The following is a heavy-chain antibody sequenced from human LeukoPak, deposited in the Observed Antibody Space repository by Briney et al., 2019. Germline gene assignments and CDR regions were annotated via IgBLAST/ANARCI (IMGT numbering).Heavy chain of an antibody. Sequence: ASVKVSCRASGYTFTGKFIHWVRQAPGRGLEWMGWIDPNSGGTDYAQKFQGRVTMTRDTSIATAYMGLSRLISDDTAVYYCARDREGLAYFDFWGQGTLVTVSS. CDR2: IDPNSGGT. CDR3: ARDREGLAYFDF. V-gene: IGHV1-2*02. CDR1: GYTFTGKF. D-gene: IGHD3/OR15-3a*01. J-gene: IGHJ4*02.